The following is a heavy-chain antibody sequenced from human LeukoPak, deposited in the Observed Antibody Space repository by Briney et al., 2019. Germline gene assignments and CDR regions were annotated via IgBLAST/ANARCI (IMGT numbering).Heavy chain of an antibody. CDR1: VGSFSGYY. D-gene: IGHD1-26*01. V-gene: IGHV4-34*01. J-gene: IGHJ4*02. CDR2: INHSGST. CDR3: ARVISGSYYLFDY. Sequence: SETLSLTCAVYVGSFSGYYWSWIRQPPGRGLEWTGEINHSGSTNYNPSLTSRVTISVDTTKNQFSLKLSSVTAADTAVDYCARVISGSYYLFDYWGQGTLVTVSS.